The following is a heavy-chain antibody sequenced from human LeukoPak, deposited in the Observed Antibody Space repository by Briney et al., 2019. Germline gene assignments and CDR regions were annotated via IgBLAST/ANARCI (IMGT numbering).Heavy chain of an antibody. CDR2: INPNSGDT. Sequence: ASVKVSCKASGYTFTGYYMHWVRQAPGQGLEWMGWINPNSGDTNYAQKFQGRVTLTRDTSISTAYMELSRLTSDDTAVYYCARASITSFTLVRLMDVWGKGTTVTISS. D-gene: IGHD3-10*01. CDR1: GYTFTGYY. J-gene: IGHJ6*04. CDR3: ARASITSFTLVRLMDV. V-gene: IGHV1-2*02.